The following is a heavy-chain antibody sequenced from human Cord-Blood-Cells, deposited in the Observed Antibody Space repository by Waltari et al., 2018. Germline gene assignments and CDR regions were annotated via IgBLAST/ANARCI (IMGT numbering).Heavy chain of an antibody. CDR3: ARDGGNPSPSDY. D-gene: IGHD2-15*01. Sequence: XQAPGQGLGWMGRINPNSGGTNYAQKFQGRVTMTRDTSISTAYMELSRLRSDDTAVYYCARDGGNPSPSDYWGQGTLVTVSS. J-gene: IGHJ4*02. V-gene: IGHV1-2*02. CDR2: INPNSGGT.